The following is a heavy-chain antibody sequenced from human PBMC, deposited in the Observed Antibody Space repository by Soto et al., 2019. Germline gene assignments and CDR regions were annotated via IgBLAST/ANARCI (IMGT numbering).Heavy chain of an antibody. D-gene: IGHD6-13*01. CDR3: AREAPASDY. CDR1: GFTFSSYS. CDR2: ISSTSSYI. J-gene: IGHJ4*02. V-gene: IGHV3-21*01. Sequence: GGSLRLSCAASGFTFSSYSMNWVRQAPGKGLEWVSSISSTSSYIYYADPVKGRFTISRDNAKNSLYLQMNSLRAEDTAVYYCAREAPASDYWGQGTLVTVSS.